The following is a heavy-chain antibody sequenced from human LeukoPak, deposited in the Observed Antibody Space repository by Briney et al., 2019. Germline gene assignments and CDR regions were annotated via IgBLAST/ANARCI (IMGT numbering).Heavy chain of an antibody. V-gene: IGHV4-59*01. CDR3: ARWHSHGRYFDY. D-gene: IGHD2-21*01. CDR1: GGSIRNYY. J-gene: IGHJ4*02. Sequence: SETLSLSCTVSGGSIRNYYWNWIRQPPGKGLEWLGYSSDSGNTDYKPSLKSRVTISVDTSKSQFSLKLTSATAADTAVYYCARWHSHGRYFDYWGQGALVTVSS. CDR2: SSDSGNT.